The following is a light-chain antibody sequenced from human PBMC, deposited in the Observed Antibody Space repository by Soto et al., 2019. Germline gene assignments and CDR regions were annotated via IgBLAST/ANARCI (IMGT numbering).Light chain of an antibody. CDR3: ATWDDSLSGVV. Sequence: QSVLTQPPSASGTPGQRVTISCFGSSSNIGNNYVYWYQHLPGTAPKLIIYGNNMRPSGVPDRLSGSKSGTSASLAISGLRSVDEADYYCATWDDSLSGVVFGGGTKLTVL. J-gene: IGLJ2*01. CDR2: GNN. V-gene: IGLV1-47*02. CDR1: SSNIGNNY.